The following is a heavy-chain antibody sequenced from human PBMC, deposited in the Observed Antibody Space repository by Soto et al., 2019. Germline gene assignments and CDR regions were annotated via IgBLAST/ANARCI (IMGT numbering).Heavy chain of an antibody. CDR1: GFTFSSYS. CDR2: ISSSSSYI. CDR3: ARDRERYYDFWSGYYTYDY. J-gene: IGHJ4*02. Sequence: GGSLRLSCAASGFTFSSYSMNWVRQAPGKGLEWVSSISSSSSYIYYADSVKGRFTISRDNAKNSLYLQMNSLRAEDTAVYYCARDRERYYDFWSGYYTYDYWGQGTLVTVSS. V-gene: IGHV3-21*01. D-gene: IGHD3-3*01.